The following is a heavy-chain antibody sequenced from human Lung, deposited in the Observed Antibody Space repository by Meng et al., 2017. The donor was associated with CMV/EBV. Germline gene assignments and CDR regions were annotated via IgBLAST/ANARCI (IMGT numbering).Heavy chain of an antibody. CDR3: ARERQYDSSGYYFDC. Sequence: SRGTFSSYALSWVRQAPGQGLEWMGGIIPILDIANYAQNFQGRVTITADKSTSTAYMELSSLRSEDTAVYYCARERQYDSSGYYFDCWGQGTLVTVSS. V-gene: IGHV1-69*10. J-gene: IGHJ4*02. CDR2: IIPILDIA. D-gene: IGHD3-22*01. CDR1: RGTFSSYA.